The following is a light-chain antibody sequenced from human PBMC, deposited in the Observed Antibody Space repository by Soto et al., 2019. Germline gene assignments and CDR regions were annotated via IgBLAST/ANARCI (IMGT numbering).Light chain of an antibody. CDR2: EVS. CDR1: SSDIGAYDY. J-gene: IGLJ1*01. V-gene: IGLV2-8*01. Sequence: QSVLTQTPSASGSPGQSVTMSCAGTSSDIGAYDYVSWYQQHPGRAPKLLIYEVSERPSGVPDRFSGSKSGNTASLTVSGLRAEDEADYYCNSYAGSDNFVDFGTGTKVTVL. CDR3: NSYAGSDNFVD.